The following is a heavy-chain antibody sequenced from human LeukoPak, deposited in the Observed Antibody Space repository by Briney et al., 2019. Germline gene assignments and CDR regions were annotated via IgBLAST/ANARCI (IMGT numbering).Heavy chain of an antibody. V-gene: IGHV5-51*01. J-gene: IGHJ4*02. Sequence: GESLKISCKGSGYSFTSYWIGWVRQMPGKGLEWMGIIYPGDSDTRYSPSFQGQVTISADKSISTAYLQWSSLKASDTALYYSARGLGSSWYYFDYWGQGTLVTVSS. CDR2: IYPGDSDT. D-gene: IGHD6-13*01. CDR3: ARGLGSSWYYFDY. CDR1: GYSFTSYW.